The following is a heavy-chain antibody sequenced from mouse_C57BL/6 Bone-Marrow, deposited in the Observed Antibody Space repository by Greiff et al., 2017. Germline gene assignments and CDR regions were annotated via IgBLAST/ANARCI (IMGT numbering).Heavy chain of an antibody. Sequence: VQLQQPGAELVKPGASVKLSCKASGYTFTSYWMHWVKQRPGQGLEWIGMIHPNSGSTNYNEKFKSKATLTVDKSSSTAYMQLSSLTSEDSAVYYCARLTGSSGPQAYWGQGTLVTVSA. J-gene: IGHJ3*01. CDR3: ARLTGSSGPQAY. D-gene: IGHD3-2*02. CDR2: IHPNSGST. CDR1: GYTFTSYW. V-gene: IGHV1-64*01.